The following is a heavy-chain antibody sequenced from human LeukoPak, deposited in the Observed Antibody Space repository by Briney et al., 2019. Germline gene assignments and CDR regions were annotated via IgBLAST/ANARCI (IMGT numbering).Heavy chain of an antibody. D-gene: IGHD1-26*01. J-gene: IGHJ4*02. CDR1: GGSVSSGSYY. V-gene: IGHV4-61*01. CDR3: AREVRGSSTVDY. Sequence: PSETLSLTCTVSGGSVSSGSYYWSWIRQPPGKGLEWIGYIYYSGSTNYNPSLKSRVTISVDTSKNQFSLKLSSVTAADTAVYYCAREVRGSSTVDYWGQGTLVTVSS. CDR2: IYYSGST.